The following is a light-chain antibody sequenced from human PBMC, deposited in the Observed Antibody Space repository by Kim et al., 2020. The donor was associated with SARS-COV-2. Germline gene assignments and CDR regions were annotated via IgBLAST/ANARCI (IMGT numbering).Light chain of an antibody. CDR3: NSRDSNDYVI. Sequence: SSELTQDPAVSVALGQTVRITCQGDSLRSYYATWYQQKPGQAPILVIYGKDNRPSGIPDRFSGSSSGNTASLTITETQAGDEADYYCNSRDSNDYVIFGG. J-gene: IGLJ2*01. V-gene: IGLV3-19*01. CDR2: GKD. CDR1: SLRSYY.